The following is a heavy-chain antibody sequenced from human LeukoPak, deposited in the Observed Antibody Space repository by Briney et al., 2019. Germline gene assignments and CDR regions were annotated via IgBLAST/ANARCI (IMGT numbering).Heavy chain of an antibody. Sequence: SETLSLTCVVSGGSISGYYWTWIRQPPGKGLEWIGYTYYRGSSSFNPSLRSRVTISVDMSKNQVSLKLTSVTAADTAVYYCASLRYFDWSIDYWGQGTLVTVSS. J-gene: IGHJ4*02. D-gene: IGHD3-9*01. CDR1: GGSISGYY. CDR3: ASLRYFDWSIDY. CDR2: TYYRGSS. V-gene: IGHV4-59*01.